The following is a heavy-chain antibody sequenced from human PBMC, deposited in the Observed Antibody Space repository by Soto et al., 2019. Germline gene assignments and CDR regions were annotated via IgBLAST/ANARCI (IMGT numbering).Heavy chain of an antibody. Sequence: QVQLQESGPGLVKPSETLSLTCTVSDASVTNDNWWSWVRQSPGKGLEWIGEVHHSVGNNNSPSRTSRVTIAVDKPTNQFSLKLPSVTAADSAVYFCTRHFYYSMDVWGQGTTVTVS. CDR1: DASVTNDNW. J-gene: IGHJ6*02. V-gene: IGHV4-4*02. CDR3: TRHFYYSMDV. CDR2: VHHSVGN.